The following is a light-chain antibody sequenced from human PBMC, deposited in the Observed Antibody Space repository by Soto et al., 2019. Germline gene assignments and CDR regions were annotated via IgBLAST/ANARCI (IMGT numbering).Light chain of an antibody. J-gene: IGLJ2*01. CDR1: SSDVGAYDS. CDR2: DVS. Sequence: QSALTQPASVSGSPGQSITISCTGSSSDVGAYDSVSWYHVNPGKAPQLVIFDVSDRPSGVSARFSGSKSGNTASLTISGLQAEDETDYYCSSYTSSGTLIFGGGTKLTVL. V-gene: IGLV2-14*03. CDR3: SSYTSSGTLI.